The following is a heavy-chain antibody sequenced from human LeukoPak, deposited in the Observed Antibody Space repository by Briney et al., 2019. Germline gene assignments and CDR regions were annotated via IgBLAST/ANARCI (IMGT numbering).Heavy chain of an antibody. CDR2: IYYSGST. CDR3: AREGSYSSSSPFDY. V-gene: IGHV4-59*01. J-gene: IGHJ4*02. D-gene: IGHD6-6*01. CDR1: GGSISRYY. Sequence: PSETLPLTCTVSGGSISRYYWSWIRQPPGKGLEGIGYIYYSGSTNYNPSLKSRVTISVDTSKNQFSLKLSSVTAADTAVYYCAREGSYSSSSPFDYWGQGTLVTVSS.